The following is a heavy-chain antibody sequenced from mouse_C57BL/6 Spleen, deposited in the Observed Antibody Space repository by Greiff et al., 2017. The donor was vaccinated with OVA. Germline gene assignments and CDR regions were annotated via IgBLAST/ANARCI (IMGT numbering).Heavy chain of an antibody. V-gene: IGHV1-53*01. Sequence: QVHVKQPGTELVKPGASVKLSCKASGYTFTSYWMHWVKQRPGQGLEWIGNINPSNGGTNYNEKFKSKATLTVDKSSSTAYMQLSSLTSEDSAVYYCARDYYGSSYLYYFDYWGQGTTLTVSS. CDR2: INPSNGGT. CDR1: GYTFTSYW. CDR3: ARDYYGSSYLYYFDY. J-gene: IGHJ2*01. D-gene: IGHD1-1*01.